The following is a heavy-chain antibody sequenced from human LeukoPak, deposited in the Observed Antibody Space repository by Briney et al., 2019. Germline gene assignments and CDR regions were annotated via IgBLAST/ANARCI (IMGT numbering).Heavy chain of an antibody. Sequence: GGSLRLSCAASGFTISDYYMSWIRQAPGKGLEWLSHMSSSATTIYYADSVKGRFTISRDNAENSLYLEMNSLRVEDTAVYYCARGGYYYDTGGFFPDYWGQGTLVTVSS. CDR3: ARGGYYYDTGGFFPDY. CDR1: GFTISDYY. V-gene: IGHV3-11*01. CDR2: MSSSATTI. J-gene: IGHJ4*02. D-gene: IGHD3-22*01.